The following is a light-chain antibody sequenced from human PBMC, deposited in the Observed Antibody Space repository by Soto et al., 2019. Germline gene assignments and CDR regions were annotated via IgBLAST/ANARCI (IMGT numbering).Light chain of an antibody. CDR2: RAS. CDR3: QQYNSYPRT. Sequence: DIQLTQSPSTLSASLGDRVTISCRASQSVSSLLAWYQQKPGKAPKLLIYRASSLDSGVPSRFSGSGSGTEFTLTISSLQPDDFATYYCQQYNSYPRTFGQGTKVEIK. J-gene: IGKJ1*01. V-gene: IGKV1-5*03. CDR1: QSVSSL.